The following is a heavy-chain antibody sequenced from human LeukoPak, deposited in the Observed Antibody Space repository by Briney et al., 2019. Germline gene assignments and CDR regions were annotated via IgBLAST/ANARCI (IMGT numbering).Heavy chain of an antibody. J-gene: IGHJ3*02. CDR3: ARQGTYCGGDCYHDAFDI. Sequence: PPETLSLTCTVSGGSISSSSYYWGWIRQPPGKGLEWIGSIYYSGSTYYNPSLKSRVTISVDTSKNQFSLKLSSVTAADTAVYYCARQGTYCGGDCYHDAFDIWGQGTMVTVSS. CDR1: GGSISSSSYY. CDR2: IYYSGST. D-gene: IGHD2-21*01. V-gene: IGHV4-39*01.